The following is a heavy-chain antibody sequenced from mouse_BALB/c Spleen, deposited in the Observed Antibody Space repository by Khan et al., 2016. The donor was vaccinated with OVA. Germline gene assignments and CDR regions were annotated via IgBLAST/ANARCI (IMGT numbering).Heavy chain of an antibody. CDR2: INPSTDYT. V-gene: IGHV1-7*01. D-gene: IGHD1-1*01. CDR1: DYTFTNYW. J-gene: IGHJ3*01. Sequence: VQLQQSGAELAKPGASVKMSCKASDYTFTNYWMHWVKQRPGQGLEWIGCINPSTDYTEYNQKIKDKATLTADKSSRTAYMQLSSLTSEDSSVYYCVNHCSSAAWFTYWGQGTLVTVSA. CDR3: VNHCSSAAWFTY.